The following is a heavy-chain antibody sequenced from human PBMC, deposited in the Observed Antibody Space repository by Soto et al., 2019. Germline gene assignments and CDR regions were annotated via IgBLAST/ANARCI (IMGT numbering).Heavy chain of an antibody. Sequence: SETLSLTCAVYGGSFSGYYWSWIRQPPGKGLEWIGEINHSGSTNYNPSLKSRVTISVDTSKNQFSLKLSSVTAADTAVYYCARVARKDSSGLDAFDIWGQGTMVTVSS. V-gene: IGHV4-34*01. D-gene: IGHD3-22*01. J-gene: IGHJ3*02. CDR2: INHSGST. CDR1: GGSFSGYY. CDR3: ARVARKDSSGLDAFDI.